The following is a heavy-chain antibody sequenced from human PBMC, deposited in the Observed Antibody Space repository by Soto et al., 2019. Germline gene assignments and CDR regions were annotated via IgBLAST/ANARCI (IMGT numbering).Heavy chain of an antibody. CDR3: AKDVIRGLYYFDS. V-gene: IGHV1-69*08. CDR2: IITTLGVA. Sequence: QVQLVQSGAEVKKPGSSVKVSCKASGETFSFNTISWVRQAPGQGLEWMGRIITTLGVANYAQRFQGRATITADKSTSTAYMELSSLGSEDTAVYYCAKDVIRGLYYFDSWGQGTLVTVSS. D-gene: IGHD3-10*01. J-gene: IGHJ4*02. CDR1: GETFSFNT.